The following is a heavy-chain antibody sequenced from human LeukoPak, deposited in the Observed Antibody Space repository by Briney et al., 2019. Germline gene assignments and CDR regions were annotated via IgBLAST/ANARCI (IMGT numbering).Heavy chain of an antibody. CDR3: AREGGCTNGVCPNWFDP. CDR2: IYHSGST. D-gene: IGHD2-8*01. CDR1: GGSISSGGYS. J-gene: IGHJ5*02. Sequence: SQTLSLTCAVSGGSISSGGYSLSWIRQSPGKGLEWIVYIYHSGSTYYNPSLKSRVTISVDRSKNQFSLKLSSVTAADTAVYYCAREGGCTNGVCPNWFDPWGQGTLVTVSS. V-gene: IGHV4-30-2*06.